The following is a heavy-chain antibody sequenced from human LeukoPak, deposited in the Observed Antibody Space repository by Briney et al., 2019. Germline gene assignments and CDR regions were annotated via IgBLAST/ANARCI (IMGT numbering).Heavy chain of an antibody. J-gene: IGHJ4*02. CDR2: IYPGGSDT. CDR1: GYTFTTDR. CDR3: ARRTGGFES. Sequence: GESLKISCKGSGYTFTTDRIGWVRQMPGKGLEWMGIIYPGGSDTIYNPSFQGQVIISVDKSINTAYMEWTSLKASDTAKYFCARRTGGFESWGQGTLVIVSS. V-gene: IGHV5-51*01. D-gene: IGHD3-10*01.